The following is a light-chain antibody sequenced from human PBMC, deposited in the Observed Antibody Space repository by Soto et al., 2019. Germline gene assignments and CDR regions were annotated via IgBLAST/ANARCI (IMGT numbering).Light chain of an antibody. CDR2: DVS. Sequence: ERVITESPCTLSVSPGERVTLSCRASQSVSSDLAWYQQKPGQAPRLLIHDVSSRATGIPARFSGSGSETEFTLTISSLQSEDFAVYYCQQYNNWPLTFGQATKV. CDR3: QQYNNWPLT. V-gene: IGKV3D-15*01. J-gene: IGKJ1*01. CDR1: QSVSSD.